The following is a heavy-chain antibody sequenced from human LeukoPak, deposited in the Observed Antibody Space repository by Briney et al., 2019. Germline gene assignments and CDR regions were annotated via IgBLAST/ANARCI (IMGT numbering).Heavy chain of an antibody. V-gene: IGHV1-2*02. J-gene: IGHJ4*02. D-gene: IGHD3-16*02. CDR1: GYTFTCYY. Sequence: GASVTVSFKSSGYTFTCYYMHWLRQAPGQGLEWMGWINPNSGGTNYAQKFQGRVTITSDTSISTAYMELSRMRAAYTVVSDSATSCLTFGGVIVDYWGQGTLVTVSS. CDR3: ATSCLTFGGVIVDY. CDR2: INPNSGGT.